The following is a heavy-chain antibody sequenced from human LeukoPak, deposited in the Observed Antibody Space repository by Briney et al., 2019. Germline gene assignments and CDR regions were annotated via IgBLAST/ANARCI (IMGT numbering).Heavy chain of an antibody. CDR2: ISSSSSYI. CDR1: GFTFSSYS. D-gene: IGHD3-10*01. Sequence: PGGSLRLSCAASGFTFSSYSMNWVRQAPGKGLEWVSSISSSSSYIYYADSVKGRFTISRGNAKNSLYLQMNSLRAEDTAVYYCARNYGSGSYYDYWGQGTLVTVSS. V-gene: IGHV3-21*01. CDR3: ARNYGSGSYYDY. J-gene: IGHJ4*02.